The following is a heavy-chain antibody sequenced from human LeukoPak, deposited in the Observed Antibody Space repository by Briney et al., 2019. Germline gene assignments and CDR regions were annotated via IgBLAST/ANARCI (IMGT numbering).Heavy chain of an antibody. CDR3: ARALTIGGFDY. CDR1: GYTFTSYG. CDR2: ISAYNGNT. J-gene: IGHJ4*02. D-gene: IGHD3-9*01. Sequence: ASVKVSCKASGYTFTSYGISWVRQAPGQGREGMGWISAYNGNTNYAQKLQGRVTMTTDTSTSTAYMELRSLRSDDTAVYYCARALTIGGFDYWGQGTLVTVSS. V-gene: IGHV1-18*04.